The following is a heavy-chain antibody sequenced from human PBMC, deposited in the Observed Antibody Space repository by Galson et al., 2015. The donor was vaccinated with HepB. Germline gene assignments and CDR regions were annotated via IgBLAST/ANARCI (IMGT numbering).Heavy chain of an antibody. Sequence: SLRLSCAASGFTVSSNYMSWVRQAPGKGLEWVSVIYSGGSTYYADSVKGRFTISRDNSKNTLYLQMNSLRAEDTAVYYCAREALAVAGTRWFDPWGQGTLVTVSS. CDR1: GFTVSSNY. V-gene: IGHV3-66*01. D-gene: IGHD6-19*01. CDR2: IYSGGST. J-gene: IGHJ5*02. CDR3: AREALAVAGTRWFDP.